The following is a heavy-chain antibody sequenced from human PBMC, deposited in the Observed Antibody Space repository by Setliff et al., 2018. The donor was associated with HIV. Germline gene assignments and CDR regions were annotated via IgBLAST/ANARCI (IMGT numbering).Heavy chain of an antibody. Sequence: SETLSLTCTVSGGSISSYYWSWIRQPPGKGLEWIGYIYNTWSTYHSPSLESRVTISIDTSKNQFSLKLSSVTAADTAVYFCARGRGSSSSWPIDYWGQGTLVTVSS. V-gene: IGHV4-59*12. CDR3: ARGRGSSSSWPIDY. CDR2: IYNTWST. CDR1: GGSISSYY. J-gene: IGHJ4*02. D-gene: IGHD6-13*01.